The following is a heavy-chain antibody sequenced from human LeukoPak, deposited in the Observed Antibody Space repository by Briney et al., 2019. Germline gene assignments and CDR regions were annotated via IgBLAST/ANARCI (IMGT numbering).Heavy chain of an antibody. CDR3: ARATGRDGYNWDY. V-gene: IGHV4-59*02. J-gene: IGHJ4*02. CDR2: IYYSGST. CDR1: GGSVSSDY. D-gene: IGHD5-24*01. Sequence: SETLSLTCSVSGGSVSSDYWSWIRQPPGKGLEWIGYIYYSGSTNYNPSLKSRVTISVDTSKNQFSLKLSSVTAADTAVYYCARATGRDGYNWDYWGQGTLVTVSS.